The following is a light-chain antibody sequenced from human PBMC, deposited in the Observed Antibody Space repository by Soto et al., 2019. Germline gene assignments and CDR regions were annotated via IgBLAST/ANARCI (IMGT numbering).Light chain of an antibody. CDR3: CSYAGSSWV. CDR2: DVS. V-gene: IGLV2-11*01. J-gene: IGLJ3*02. CDR1: SSDVGDYNY. Sequence: QSVLTQPRSVSGSPGQSVTISCIGTSSDVGDYNYVSWYQQHPGKAPTLMVYDVSKRPSGVPGRFSGSKSGNTASLTISGLQAEDEADYYCCSYAGSSWVFGGGTKVTVL.